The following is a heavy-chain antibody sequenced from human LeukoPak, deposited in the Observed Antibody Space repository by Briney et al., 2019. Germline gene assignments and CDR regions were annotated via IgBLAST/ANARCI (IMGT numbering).Heavy chain of an antibody. CDR2: IFSGGST. V-gene: IGHV3-53*01. Sequence: GGSLRLSCAASGFTVSSNYMNWVRQAPGKGLEWVSVIFSGGSTYYADSVKGRFTISRDNSKNTLYLQMNSLRAEDTAVYYCARGRYSYLYYFDYWGQGTLVTVSS. D-gene: IGHD5-18*01. CDR3: ARGRYSYLYYFDY. CDR1: GFTVSSNY. J-gene: IGHJ4*02.